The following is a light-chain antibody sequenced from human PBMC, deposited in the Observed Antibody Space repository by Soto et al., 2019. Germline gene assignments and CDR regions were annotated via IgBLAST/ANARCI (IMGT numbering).Light chain of an antibody. J-gene: IGLJ1*01. CDR2: DVD. CDR1: SSDFGDYTS. Sequence: QSVLTQPRSVSGSPGQSVTISCTGTSSDFGDYTSVSWYQHHPGKAPKFMIYDVDKRPSGVPDRFSGSKSGNTASLTISGLQPEDEADYYCCSYAGTYVFGTGTKLTVL. CDR3: CSYAGTYV. V-gene: IGLV2-11*01.